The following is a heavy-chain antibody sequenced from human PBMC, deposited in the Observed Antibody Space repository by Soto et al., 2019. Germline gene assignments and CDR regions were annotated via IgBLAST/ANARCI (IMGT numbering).Heavy chain of an antibody. J-gene: IGHJ5*02. CDR3: ARGIRTVRQQQLVPWFDP. Sequence: LRHSCAASGCTVSSNHMRWGRQAPGKGLEWVSVIYSGGSTYYAESVKGRFTISRHNSKNTLYLQMNSLRAEDTAVYYCARGIRTVRQQQLVPWFDPWGQGTLVTVSS. V-gene: IGHV3-53*04. D-gene: IGHD6-13*01. CDR1: GCTVSSNH. CDR2: IYSGGST.